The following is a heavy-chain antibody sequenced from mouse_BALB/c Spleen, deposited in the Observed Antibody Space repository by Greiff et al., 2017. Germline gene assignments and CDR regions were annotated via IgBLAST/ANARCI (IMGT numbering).Heavy chain of an antibody. CDR2: INSNGGST. V-gene: IGHV5-6-3*01. Sequence: EVKLMESGGGLVQPGGSLKLSCAASGFTFSSYGMSWVRQTPDKRLELVATINSNGGSTYYPDSVKGRFTISRDNAKNTLYLQMSSLKSEDTAIYYCAREAYYGNLYYFDDWGRGTTLTVSS. CDR3: AREAYYGNLYYFDD. J-gene: IGHJ2*01. D-gene: IGHD2-10*01. CDR1: GFTFSSYG.